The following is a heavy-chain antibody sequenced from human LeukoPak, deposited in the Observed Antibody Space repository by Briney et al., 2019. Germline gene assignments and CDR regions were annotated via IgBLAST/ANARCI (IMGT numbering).Heavy chain of an antibody. J-gene: IGHJ4*02. D-gene: IGHD3-10*01. Sequence: GSLRLSCTAPGFTFTNAWMSWVRQPPGKGLEWIGYIYTSGSTDYNPSLKSRVTISLDTSNNQFSLNLNSVTAADTAVYYCARSRGRKVTPFDYWGQGILVTVSS. CDR3: ARSRGRKVTPFDY. CDR1: GFTFTNAW. V-gene: IGHV4-4*09. CDR2: IYTSGST.